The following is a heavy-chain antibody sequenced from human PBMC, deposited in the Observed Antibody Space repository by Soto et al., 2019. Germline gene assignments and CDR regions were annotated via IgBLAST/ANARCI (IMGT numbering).Heavy chain of an antibody. CDR3: ARQGVDSNDAFDI. V-gene: IGHV5-10-1*01. D-gene: IGHD3-22*01. CDR1: GYSFTSYW. J-gene: IGHJ3*02. CDR2: IDPSDSYT. Sequence: GESLKISCKGSGYSFTSYWISWVRQMPGKGLEWMGRIDPSDSYTNYSPSFQGHVTISADKSISTAYLQWSSLKASDTAMYYCARQGVDSNDAFDIWGQGRMVTVSS.